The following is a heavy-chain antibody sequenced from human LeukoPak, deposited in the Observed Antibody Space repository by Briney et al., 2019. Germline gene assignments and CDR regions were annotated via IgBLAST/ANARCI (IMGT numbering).Heavy chain of an antibody. CDR1: GFSLGSYA. CDR2: IKSDGTST. V-gene: IGHV3-64*01. CDR3: ARGHRGGDCYSPTDY. Sequence: GGSLRLSCAASGFSLGSYAMHWVRQAPGKGLEYISVIKSDGTSTFYVSSVMGRFTVSRDNSKNTLYLQMGSLRADDMAVYYCARGHRGGDCYSPTDYWGQGTLVTVSS. J-gene: IGHJ4*02. D-gene: IGHD2-21*02.